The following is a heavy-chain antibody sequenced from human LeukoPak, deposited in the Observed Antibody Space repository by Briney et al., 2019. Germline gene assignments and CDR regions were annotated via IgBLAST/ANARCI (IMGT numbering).Heavy chain of an antibody. CDR1: GGSISNYY. CDR2: IYYSGRT. D-gene: IGHD4-17*01. V-gene: IGHV4-59*01. J-gene: IGHJ4*02. CDR3: ARYDYGYYFDY. Sequence: SETLSLTCTVSGGSISNYYWSWIRQPPGKGLEWIGYIYYSGRTNYNPSLKSRVTISVDSSKNQFSLNLSSVTAADTAVYYCARYDYGYYFDYWGQGTLVTVSS.